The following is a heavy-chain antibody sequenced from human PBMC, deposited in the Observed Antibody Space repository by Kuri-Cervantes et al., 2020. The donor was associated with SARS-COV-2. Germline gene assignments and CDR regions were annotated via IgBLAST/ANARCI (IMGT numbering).Heavy chain of an antibody. CDR1: GGSISSSY. CDR2: IYYSGSV. D-gene: IGHD4-17*01. J-gene: IGHJ4*02. Sequence: GSLRLSCTVSGGSISSSYWSWIRQPPGKGLEWIGYIYYSGSVSYNPSLMSRVTISVDTSKNQFSLRLTSVTAADTAMYYCTTVTPTSVFDFWGQGTLVTVSS. CDR3: TTVTPTSVFDF. V-gene: IGHV4-59*01.